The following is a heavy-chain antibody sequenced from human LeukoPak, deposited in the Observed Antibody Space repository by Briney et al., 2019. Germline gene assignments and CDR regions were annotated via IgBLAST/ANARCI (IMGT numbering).Heavy chain of an antibody. CDR3: ARGRPPAY. V-gene: IGHV4-34*01. CDR2: INHSGST. Sequence: SETLSLTCAVYGGSFSGYYWSWIRQPPGKGLEWIGEINHSGSTNYNPSLKSRVTISVDASKNQFSLKLSSVTPADTAVYYCARGRPPAYWGRGTLVTVPS. CDR1: GGSFSGYY. J-gene: IGHJ4*02.